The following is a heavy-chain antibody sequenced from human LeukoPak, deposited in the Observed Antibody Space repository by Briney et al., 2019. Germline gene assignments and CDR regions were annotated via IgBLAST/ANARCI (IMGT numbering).Heavy chain of an antibody. D-gene: IGHD3-3*01. CDR1: GGSISSYY. CDR3: ASSYDFWSGYYFDY. Sequence: PSETLSLTCTVSGGSISSYYWSWIRQPAGKGLEWIGRIYTSGSTNYNPSLKSRVTISVGTSKNQFSLKLSSVTAADTAVYYCASSYDFWSGYYFDYWGQGTLVTVSS. CDR2: IYTSGST. J-gene: IGHJ4*02. V-gene: IGHV4-4*07.